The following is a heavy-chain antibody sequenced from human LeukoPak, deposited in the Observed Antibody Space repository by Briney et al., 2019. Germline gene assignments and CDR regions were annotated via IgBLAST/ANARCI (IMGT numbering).Heavy chain of an antibody. D-gene: IGHD6-19*01. CDR3: ARAPKSSGWFPDYD. CDR2: IYHSGST. J-gene: IGHJ1*01. V-gene: IGHV4-38-2*02. Sequence: SETLSLTCTVSGYSISSGYYWGWIRQPPGKGLEWIGSIYHSGSTYYNPSLKSRVTISVDTSKNQFSLKLSSVTAADTAVYYCARAPKSSGWFPDYDCGHGPLVTVSS. CDR1: GYSISSGYY.